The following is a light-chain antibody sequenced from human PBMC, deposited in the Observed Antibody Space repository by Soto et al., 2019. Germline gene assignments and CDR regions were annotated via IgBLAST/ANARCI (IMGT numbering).Light chain of an antibody. J-gene: IGKJ1*01. Sequence: DIQMTQSPYTLSASVGDRVTITCRGSQSISSWLAWYQQKPGKAPKLLIYDASSLESGVPSRFSGSGSGTEFTLTISSLQPDDFATYYCQQYNSYWTFGQGTKVEIK. CDR3: QQYNSYWT. CDR1: QSISSW. CDR2: DAS. V-gene: IGKV1-5*01.